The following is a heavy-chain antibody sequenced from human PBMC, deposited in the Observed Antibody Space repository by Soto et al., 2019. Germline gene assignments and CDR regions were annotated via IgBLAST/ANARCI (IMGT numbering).Heavy chain of an antibody. J-gene: IGHJ4*02. D-gene: IGHD3-16*01. Sequence: PSETLSLTCAVYGGSFSGYYWSWIRQPPGKGLDWIGEINHSGSTNYNPSLKSRVTISVDTSKNQFSLKLSSVTAADTAVYYCARDRVMLTFGGASEEWGIDSWGPGTLVTVSS. CDR3: ARDRVMLTFGGASEEWGIDS. V-gene: IGHV4-34*01. CDR1: GGSFSGYY. CDR2: INHSGST.